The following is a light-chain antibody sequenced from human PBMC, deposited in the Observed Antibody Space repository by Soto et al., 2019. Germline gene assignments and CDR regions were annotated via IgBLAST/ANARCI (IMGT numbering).Light chain of an antibody. CDR1: QXVLYSSNNKNY. CDR3: QQYYSTTWT. V-gene: IGKV4-1*01. J-gene: IGKJ1*01. CDR2: WAS. Sequence: IVMTHSPDSLAVSLVERAPINXXSSQXVLYSSNNKNYLAWYQQKPGQPPKXXIYWASTRESGVPDRFSGSGSGTDFTLTISSLQAEDVAVYYCQQYYSTTWTFGQGTKVDIK.